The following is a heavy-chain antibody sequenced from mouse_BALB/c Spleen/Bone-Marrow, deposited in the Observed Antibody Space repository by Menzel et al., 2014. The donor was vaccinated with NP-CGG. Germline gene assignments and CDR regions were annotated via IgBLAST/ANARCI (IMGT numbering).Heavy chain of an antibody. V-gene: IGHV14-3*02. CDR3: ARYDYGVCFGY. CDR1: GFNIKDTY. Sequence: EVQLQQSGAELVKPGASVKLSCTASGFNIKDTYMHWVKQRPEQGLEWIGRIDPANGNTKYDPKFQGKATITADTSSNTACLQLSSVTSEDTAVYYCARYDYGVCFGYWGQGSTGAVSS. J-gene: IGHJ2*01. CDR2: IDPANGNT. D-gene: IGHD2-4*01.